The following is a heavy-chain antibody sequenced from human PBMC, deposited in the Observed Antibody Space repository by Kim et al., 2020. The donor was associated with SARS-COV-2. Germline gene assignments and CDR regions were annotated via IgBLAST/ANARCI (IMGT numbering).Heavy chain of an antibody. CDR3: AADRPYGSGSYYMVFRPAGRYYGMDV. V-gene: IGHV1-58*01. D-gene: IGHD3-10*01. J-gene: IGHJ6*02. CDR2: IVVGSGNT. Sequence: SVKVSCKASGFTFTSSAVQWVRQARGQRLEWIGWIVVGSGNTNYAQKFQERVTITRDMSTSTAYMELSSLRSEDTAVYYCAADRPYGSGSYYMVFRPAGRYYGMDVWGQGTTVTVSS. CDR1: GFTFTSSA.